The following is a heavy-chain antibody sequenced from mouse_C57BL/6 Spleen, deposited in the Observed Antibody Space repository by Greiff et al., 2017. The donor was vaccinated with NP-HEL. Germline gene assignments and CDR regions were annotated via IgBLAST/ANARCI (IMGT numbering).Heavy chain of an antibody. CDR3: ARSYDYDGHY. D-gene: IGHD2-4*01. V-gene: IGHV1-81*01. Sequence: VKLMESGAELARPGASVKLSCKASGYTFTSYGISWVKQRTGQGLEWIGEIYPRSGNTYYNEKFKGKATLTADKSSSTAYMELRSLTSEDSAVYFCARSYDYDGHYWGQGTTLTVSS. J-gene: IGHJ2*01. CDR1: GYTFTSYG. CDR2: IYPRSGNT.